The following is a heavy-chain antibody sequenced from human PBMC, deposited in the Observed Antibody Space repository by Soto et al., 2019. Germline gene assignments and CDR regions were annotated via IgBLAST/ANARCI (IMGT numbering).Heavy chain of an antibody. CDR2: ISTYSGTR. D-gene: IGHD2-2*01. J-gene: IGHJ4*02. V-gene: IGHV1-18*01. CDR1: GNTFNNHA. Sequence: ASVKVSCKASGNTFNNHAVSWLLQAPGQGLEWMGWISTYSGTRNYARKFQDRVTMSSDTSTSTVYMELRSLTSNDTAIYYCAGDPNTSRFDYWGQGTPVTVSS. CDR3: AGDPNTSRFDY.